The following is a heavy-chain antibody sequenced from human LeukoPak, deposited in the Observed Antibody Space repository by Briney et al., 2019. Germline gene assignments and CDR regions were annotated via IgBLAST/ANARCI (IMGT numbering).Heavy chain of an antibody. CDR2: IYYSGIT. D-gene: IGHD2-2*01. J-gene: IGHJ4*02. CDR3: ASISTSLLSGYFDY. CDR1: GGSISSGDYY. Sequence: PSETLSLTCTVSGGSISSGDYYWSWIRQPPGKGLEWIGYIYYSGITYYNLSLRSRFTISVDTSKNQFSLKLSSVTAADTAVYYCASISTSLLSGYFDYWGQGTLVTVSS. V-gene: IGHV4-30-4*08.